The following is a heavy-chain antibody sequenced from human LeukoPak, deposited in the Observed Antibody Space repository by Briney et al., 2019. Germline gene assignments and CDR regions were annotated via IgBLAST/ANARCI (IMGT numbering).Heavy chain of an antibody. V-gene: IGHV1-2*02. Sequence: ASVKVSCKASRYTFTDYYMHWVRQAPGQGLERVGWINPNSGGTNYAQKFQGRVTMTRDTSISTAYMELSSLRSDDTAVYYCARGYCTTTSCREGHDYWGQGTLVTVSS. D-gene: IGHD2-2*01. CDR3: ARGYCTTTSCREGHDY. CDR1: RYTFTDYY. J-gene: IGHJ4*02. CDR2: INPNSGGT.